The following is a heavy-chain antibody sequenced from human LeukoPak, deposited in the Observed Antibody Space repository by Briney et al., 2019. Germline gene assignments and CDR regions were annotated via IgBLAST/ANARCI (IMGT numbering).Heavy chain of an antibody. D-gene: IGHD3-22*01. CDR2: ISGDATGT. V-gene: IGHV3-23*01. CDR3: ARGGYYSDSRDYYPFDY. Sequence: GGSLRLSCAASGFTFSSYAMSWVRQAPGKGLEWVSAISGDATGTYYEDSVKGRFTVSRDKSKNTLYLQMNSLRAEDTAVYYCARGGYYSDSRDYYPFDYWGQETLVTVSS. CDR1: GFTFSSYA. J-gene: IGHJ4*02.